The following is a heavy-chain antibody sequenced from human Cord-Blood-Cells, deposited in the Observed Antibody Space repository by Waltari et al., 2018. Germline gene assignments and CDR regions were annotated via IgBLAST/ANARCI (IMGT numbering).Heavy chain of an antibody. CDR2: ISYDGSNK. Sequence: QVQLVESGGGVGQPGRSLRLSCAASGFTFSSYAMHWVRQAPGKGLEWVAVISYDGSNKYYADSVKGRFTISRDNSKNTLYLQMNSLRAEDTAVYYCARYRGLVAVYYFDYWGQGTLVTVSS. CDR3: ARYRGLVAVYYFDY. D-gene: IGHD6-6*01. J-gene: IGHJ4*02. CDR1: GFTFSSYA. V-gene: IGHV3-30-3*01.